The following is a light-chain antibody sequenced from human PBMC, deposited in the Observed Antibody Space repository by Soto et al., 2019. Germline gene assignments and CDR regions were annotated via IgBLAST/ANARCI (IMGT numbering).Light chain of an antibody. CDR3: QHLNTYPLT. J-gene: IGKJ4*01. Sequence: DIQLTQSPSFLSASVGDRVTITCRASQGISSFLAWYQQKPGKAPNPLISGASTLRTGVPSRFSGSGSGTEFTLTISSLQPEDFATYYCQHLNTYPLTFGGGTKVEI. V-gene: IGKV1-9*01. CDR2: GAS. CDR1: QGISSF.